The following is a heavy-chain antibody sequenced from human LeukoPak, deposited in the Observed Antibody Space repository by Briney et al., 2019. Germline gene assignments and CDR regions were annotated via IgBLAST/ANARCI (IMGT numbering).Heavy chain of an antibody. D-gene: IGHD2-2*02. CDR2: ISSISGVT. J-gene: IGHJ3*02. CDR3: ARDCSSTSCYSPDAFDI. CDR1: GYTFIGYY. V-gene: IGHV1-2*02. Sequence: ASVKVSCKASGYTFIGYYIHWVRQAPGQGLEWMGWISSISGVTNYAQKFQDRVTMTRDTSISTAYMELSRLRSDDTAVYYCARDCSSTSCYSPDAFDIWGQGTMVTVSS.